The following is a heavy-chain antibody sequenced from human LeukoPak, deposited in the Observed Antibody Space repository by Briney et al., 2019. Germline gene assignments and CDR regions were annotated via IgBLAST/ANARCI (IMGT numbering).Heavy chain of an antibody. D-gene: IGHD6-19*01. Sequence: SETLSLTCTVSGGSISSYHWSWIRQPPGKGLEWIGYIYYSGSTDYNPSLKSRVTISVDTSKNQFSLNLSSVTAADTAVYYCARDLLSTAGYFDYWGQGTLVTVSS. CDR1: GGSISSYH. CDR3: ARDLLSTAGYFDY. V-gene: IGHV4-59*01. J-gene: IGHJ4*02. CDR2: IYYSGST.